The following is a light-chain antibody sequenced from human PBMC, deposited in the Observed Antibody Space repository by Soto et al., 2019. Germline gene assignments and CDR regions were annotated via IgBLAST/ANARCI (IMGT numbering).Light chain of an antibody. Sequence: QSVLTQPPAVSGAPGQMVTISCTGSSSNIGAGYDVHWYQQLPGTAHKLLIYGNSNRPAGVPDRFSGSKSGTSASLAITWLQAEAEADYYCQSYDSSLGGYVVVGGGTQLTV. CDR2: GNS. CDR1: SSNIGAGYD. CDR3: QSYDSSLGGYVV. V-gene: IGLV1-40*01. J-gene: IGLJ2*01.